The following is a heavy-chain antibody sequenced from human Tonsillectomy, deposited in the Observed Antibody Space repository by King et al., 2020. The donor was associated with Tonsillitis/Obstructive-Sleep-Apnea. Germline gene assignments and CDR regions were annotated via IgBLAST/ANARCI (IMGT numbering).Heavy chain of an antibody. CDR3: ARSKGSGSYFDS. D-gene: IGHD3-10*01. CDR1: GGSISGYY. V-gene: IGHV4-59*01. Sequence: QLQESGPGLVKPSETLSLTCTVSGGSISGYYWSWIRQPPGKGLEWIGYISSRGSTNYSPSLRSRVTISLDTSKNQFSLRLSSVTTADTAVYYCARSKGSGSYFDSWGLGTLVTVSS. J-gene: IGHJ4*02. CDR2: ISSRGST.